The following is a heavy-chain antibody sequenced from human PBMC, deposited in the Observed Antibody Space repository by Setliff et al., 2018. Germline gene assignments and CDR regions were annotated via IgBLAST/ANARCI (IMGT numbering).Heavy chain of an antibody. CDR2: ISAYNGDT. V-gene: IGHV1-18*01. Sequence: ASVKVSCKASSYTFSGYGISWVRQAPGQGLEWMGWISAYNGDTNYAQNLQGRVTMTTDTSTSTAYMELRSLRSDDTAVYYCARDRRNIVVAVVNAAFDIWGQGTMVTVSS. J-gene: IGHJ3*02. CDR3: ARDRRNIVVAVVNAAFDI. D-gene: IGHD2-15*01. CDR1: SYTFSGYG.